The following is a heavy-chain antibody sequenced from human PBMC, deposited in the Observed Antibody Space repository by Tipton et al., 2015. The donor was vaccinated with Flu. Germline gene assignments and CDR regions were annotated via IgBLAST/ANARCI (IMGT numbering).Heavy chain of an antibody. CDR1: GGSMSSYY. J-gene: IGHJ3*02. Sequence: TLSLTCTVSGGSMSSYYWRWIRQPAGKGLEWIGYIYYSGSTNYTPSLKSRVTISVDTSKNQFSLKLSSVTAADTAVYYCARGGGVGPGAFDIWGQGTMVTVSS. D-gene: IGHD1-26*01. CDR2: IYYSGST. CDR3: ARGGGVGPGAFDI. V-gene: IGHV4-59*01.